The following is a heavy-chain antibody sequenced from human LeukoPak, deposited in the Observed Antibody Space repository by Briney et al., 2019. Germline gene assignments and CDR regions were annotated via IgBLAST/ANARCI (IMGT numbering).Heavy chain of an antibody. CDR3: AKFAYSYGSNWFDP. J-gene: IGHJ5*02. D-gene: IGHD5-18*01. CDR1: GFTFSSYA. Sequence: GGSLRLPCAASGFTFSSYAMSWVRQAPGKGLEWVSAISGSGGSTYYADSVRGRFTISRDNSKNTLYLQMNSLRAEDTAVYYCAKFAYSYGSNWFDPWGQGTLVTVSS. V-gene: IGHV3-23*01. CDR2: ISGSGGST.